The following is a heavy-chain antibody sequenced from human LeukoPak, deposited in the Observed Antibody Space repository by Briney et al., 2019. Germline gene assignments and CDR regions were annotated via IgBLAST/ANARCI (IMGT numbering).Heavy chain of an antibody. V-gene: IGHV3-23*05. D-gene: IGHD3-22*01. CDR3: ARGAGRYYDSSGSL. Sequence: GGSLRLSCEASGFTFSRFAMTWVRQAPGRGLEWVSTIEQDPSATYSADSVRGRFAISRDNSKNTLYLQLNSLRAEDTAVYYCARGAGRYYDSSGSLWGQGTLVTVSS. J-gene: IGHJ4*02. CDR1: GFTFSRFA. CDR2: IEQDPSAT.